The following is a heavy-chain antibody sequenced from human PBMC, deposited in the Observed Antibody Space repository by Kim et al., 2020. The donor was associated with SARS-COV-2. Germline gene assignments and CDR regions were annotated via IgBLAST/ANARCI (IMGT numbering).Heavy chain of an antibody. CDR3: AVRSSIAAAGIDY. D-gene: IGHD6-13*01. CDR1: GGTFSSYA. J-gene: IGHJ4*02. Sequence: SVKVSCKASGGTFSSYAISWVRQAPGQGLEWMGGIIPIFGTANYAQKFQGRVTITADESTSTAYMELSSLRSEDTAVYYCAVRSSIAAAGIDYWGQGTLVTVSS. CDR2: IIPIFGTA. V-gene: IGHV1-69*13.